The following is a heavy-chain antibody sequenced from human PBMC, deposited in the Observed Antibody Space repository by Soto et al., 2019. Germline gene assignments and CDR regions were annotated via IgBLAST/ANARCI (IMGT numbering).Heavy chain of an antibody. CDR2: ISSSSSYT. Sequence: GGSLRLSCAASGFTFSDYYMSWIRQAPGKGLEWVSYISSSSSYTNYADSVKGRFAISRDNAKNSLYLQMNSLRAEDTTVYYCARDRDYTGYYGMDVWGQGTTVTVSS. CDR3: ARDRDYTGYYGMDV. D-gene: IGHD4-4*01. CDR1: GFTFSDYY. V-gene: IGHV3-11*06. J-gene: IGHJ6*02.